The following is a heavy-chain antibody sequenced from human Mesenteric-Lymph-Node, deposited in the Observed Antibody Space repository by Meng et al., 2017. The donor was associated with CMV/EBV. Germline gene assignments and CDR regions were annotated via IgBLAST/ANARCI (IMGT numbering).Heavy chain of an antibody. CDR3: ASLAILLYFGGRDY. Sequence: GESLKISCAASGLTFSSYAMSWVRQAPGKGLEWVSAISDSGSNTYYADSVKGRFTISRDNSKNTLNLQMNSLRAEDTAVYYCASLAILLYFGGRDYWGQGALVTVSS. J-gene: IGHJ4*02. CDR2: ISDSGSNT. CDR1: GLTFSSYA. D-gene: IGHD3-10*01. V-gene: IGHV3-23*01.